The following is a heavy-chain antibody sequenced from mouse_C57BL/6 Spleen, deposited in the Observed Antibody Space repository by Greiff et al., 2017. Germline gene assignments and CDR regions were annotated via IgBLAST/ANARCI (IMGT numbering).Heavy chain of an antibody. D-gene: IGHD1-1*01. V-gene: IGHV1-55*01. CDR3: ARGATVVATNGDFDV. Sequence: QVQLQQPGAELVKPGASVKMSCKASGYTFTSYWITWVKQGPGQGLEWIGDIYPGSGSTNYKEKFKSKATLTVDKSSSTADMQLSSLTSEDSAVYYCARGATVVATNGDFDVWGTGTTVTVSS. CDR1: GYTFTSYW. J-gene: IGHJ1*03. CDR2: IYPGSGST.